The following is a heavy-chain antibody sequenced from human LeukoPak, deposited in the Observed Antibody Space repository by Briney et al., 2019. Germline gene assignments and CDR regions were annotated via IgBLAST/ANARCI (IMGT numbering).Heavy chain of an antibody. Sequence: GGSLRLSCTASGFTFSDYWMTWVRQAPGKGPEWVANIKQDGSQRYYVDSVRGRFTISRDNVKNSLFLQMNGLRAEDTAVYYCARRGGSSSRRSPIDYWGQGTLVTVSS. D-gene: IGHD6-6*01. CDR2: IKQDGSQR. V-gene: IGHV3-7*01. CDR3: ARRGGSSSRRSPIDY. CDR1: GFTFSDYW. J-gene: IGHJ4*02.